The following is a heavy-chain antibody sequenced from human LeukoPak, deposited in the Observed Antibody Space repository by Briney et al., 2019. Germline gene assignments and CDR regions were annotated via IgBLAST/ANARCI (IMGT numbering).Heavy chain of an antibody. J-gene: IGHJ6*03. D-gene: IGHD3-10*01. CDR1: GYSISSGYY. CDR3: AREDSGSYYNYYYFYMDV. Sequence: NTSETLSLTCTVSGYSISSGYYWAWIRQPPGKGLEWIGSIYYSGNTYYNPSLKSRVTLSVDTSKTQFSLRLSSVTAADTAVYYCAREDSGSYYNYYYFYMDVWGKGTTVTISS. V-gene: IGHV4-38-2*02. CDR2: IYYSGNT.